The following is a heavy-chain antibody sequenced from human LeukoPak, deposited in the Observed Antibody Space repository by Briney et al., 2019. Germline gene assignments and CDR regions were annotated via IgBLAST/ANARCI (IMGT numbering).Heavy chain of an antibody. CDR3: ASHHFYDSSGYYIDAFDI. V-gene: IGHV4-39*07. Sequence: PSETLSLTCTVSGGSISSSSYYWGWIRQPPGKGLEWIGSIYYSGSTYYNPSLKSRVTISVDTSKNQFSQKLSSVTAADTAVYYCASHHFYDSSGYYIDAFDIWGQGTMVTVSS. D-gene: IGHD3-22*01. CDR1: GGSISSSSYY. J-gene: IGHJ3*02. CDR2: IYYSGST.